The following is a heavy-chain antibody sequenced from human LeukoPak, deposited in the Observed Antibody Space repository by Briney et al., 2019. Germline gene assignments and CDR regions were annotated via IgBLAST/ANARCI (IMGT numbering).Heavy chain of an antibody. D-gene: IGHD3-10*01. CDR1: GYTFTSHG. J-gene: IGHJ4*02. Sequence: ASVKVSCKAFGYTFTSHGISWVRQAPGQGLEWIGWISAYNGNPNYAQNLQGRVTMTTDTSTSTAYMELRSLRSDDTAVYYCAREGGVDGSGIYYVFDYWGQGTLVTVSS. V-gene: IGHV1-18*01. CDR2: ISAYNGNP. CDR3: AREGGVDGSGIYYVFDY.